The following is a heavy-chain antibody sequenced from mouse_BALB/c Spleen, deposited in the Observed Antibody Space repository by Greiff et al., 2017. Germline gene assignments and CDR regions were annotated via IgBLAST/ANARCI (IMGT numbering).Heavy chain of an antibody. D-gene: IGHD6-5*01. V-gene: IGHV8-12*01. Sequence: QVTLKESGPGILQPSQTLSLTCSFSGFSLSTSGMGVSWIRQPSGKGLEWLAHIYWDDDKRYNPSLKSRLTISKDTSSNQVFLKITSVDTADTATYYCARSYDYYAMDYWGQGTSVTVSS. CDR1: GFSLSTSGMG. CDR2: IYWDDDK. J-gene: IGHJ4*01. CDR3: ARSYDYYAMDY.